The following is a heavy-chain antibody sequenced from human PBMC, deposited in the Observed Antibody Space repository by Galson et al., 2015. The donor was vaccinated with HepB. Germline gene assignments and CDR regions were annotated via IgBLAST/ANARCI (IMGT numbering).Heavy chain of an antibody. D-gene: IGHD3-22*01. J-gene: IGHJ4*02. V-gene: IGHV5-51*01. CDR3: ARQRDSSGYNYVY. Sequence: AEVKEPGESLKISCKGSGYSFTNYWIGWVRQMPGKGLEWMGIIYPGDSDTRYSPSFQGQVTISADKSISTAYLQWSSLKASDTAMYYCARQRDSSGYNYVYWGQGTLVTVSS. CDR1: GYSFTNYW. CDR2: IYPGDSDT.